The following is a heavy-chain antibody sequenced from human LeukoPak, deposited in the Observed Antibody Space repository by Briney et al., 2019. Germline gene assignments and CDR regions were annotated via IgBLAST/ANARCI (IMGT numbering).Heavy chain of an antibody. CDR2: MYTGGTT. CDR3: AKDDATSGGGLTS. D-gene: IGHD3-16*01. Sequence: GGSLRLSCAASGFTVSGTHMSWVRQAPGEGLEWVSAMYTGGTTYYADSVTGPFTITRDNSKNTLYLHMNSLRSEATAVYYRAKDDATSGGGLTSWGQGTLVSVSS. CDR1: GFTVSGTH. J-gene: IGHJ5*02. V-gene: IGHV3-53*01.